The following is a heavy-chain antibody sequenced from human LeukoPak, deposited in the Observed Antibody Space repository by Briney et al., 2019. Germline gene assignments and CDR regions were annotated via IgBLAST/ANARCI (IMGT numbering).Heavy chain of an antibody. CDR2: ISAYIGNT. J-gene: IGHJ5*02. D-gene: IGHD3-22*01. CDR3: ERDQYYDSKVWFDP. Sequence: ASVKVSCKASGYTFTSHGFTWVRQAPGQGLEWVGWISAYIGNTNYAQRLQGRVTMTTDTYTSTAYMELRSLRDDDTAIYYCERDQYYDSKVWFDPWGQGTLVTVSA. CDR1: GYTFTSHG. V-gene: IGHV1-18*01.